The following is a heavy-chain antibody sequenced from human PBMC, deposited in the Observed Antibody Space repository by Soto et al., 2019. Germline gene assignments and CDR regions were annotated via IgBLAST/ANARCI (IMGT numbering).Heavy chain of an antibody. CDR2: ISHDGSYK. CDR3: ANEQVHVLLFGVDV. J-gene: IGHJ6*02. D-gene: IGHD3-16*01. Sequence: QVQLVESGAGVVQPGRSLRLSCAASGFTFSSYGMHWVRQGPGKGLEWVAVISHDGSYKYYADSVKGRFTISRDNSKNTLYLPMNSLRTEDTAVYHCANEQVHVLLFGVDVWGQGTTVTVSS. CDR1: GFTFSSYG. V-gene: IGHV3-30*18.